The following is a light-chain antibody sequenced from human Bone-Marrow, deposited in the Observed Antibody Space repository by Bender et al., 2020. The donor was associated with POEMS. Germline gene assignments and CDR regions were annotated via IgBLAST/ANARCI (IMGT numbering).Light chain of an antibody. CDR2: DAN. Sequence: QSALTQPASVSGSPGQSITISCTGTSSDVGGYTYVSWDQRHPGKAPKLMIYDANNRPSEVSYRFSGSKSGNTASLTIFGLQAEDEADYYCSSYTSSSTYVFGTGAKVTVL. CDR3: SSYTSSSTYV. CDR1: SSDVGGYTY. V-gene: IGLV2-14*03. J-gene: IGLJ1*01.